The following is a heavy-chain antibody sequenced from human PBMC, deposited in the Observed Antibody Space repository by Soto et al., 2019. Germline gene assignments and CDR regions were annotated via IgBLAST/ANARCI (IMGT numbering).Heavy chain of an antibody. D-gene: IGHD6-19*01. J-gene: IGHJ5*02. CDR2: IYHSGST. CDR3: AREVDESPVKQWLVQGWFDP. V-gene: IGHV4-38-2*02. CDR1: GYSISSGYY. Sequence: SETLSLTCAVSGYSISSGYYWGWIRQPPGKGLEWIGSIYHSGSTYYNPSLKSRVTISVDTSKNQFSLKLSSVTAADTAVYYCAREVDESPVKQWLVQGWFDPWGQGTLVTVSS.